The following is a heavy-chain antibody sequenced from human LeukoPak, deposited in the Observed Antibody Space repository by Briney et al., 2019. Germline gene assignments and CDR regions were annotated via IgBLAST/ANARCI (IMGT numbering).Heavy chain of an antibody. CDR2: LNDGGGDE. V-gene: IGHV3-23*01. CDR1: GFTFSSYG. CDR3: VKGATESCVNGGCYFDC. Sequence: GGSLRLSCAASGFTFSSYGMAWVRQAPGKGLEWVASLNDGGGDEYYADSVKGRFTISRDNRKNILFLQMNSLRAEDTAVYYCVKGATESCVNGGCYFDCWGEGCLVTVS. D-gene: IGHD2-8*01. J-gene: IGHJ4*02.